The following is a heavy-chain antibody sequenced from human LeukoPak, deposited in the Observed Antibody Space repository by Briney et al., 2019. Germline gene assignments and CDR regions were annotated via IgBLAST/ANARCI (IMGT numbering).Heavy chain of an antibody. J-gene: IGHJ4*02. CDR3: AKEQRIRHCSEGVCMEGYYFDY. CDR2: LSRGGGTT. Sequence: PGGSLRLSCTGSGFNFNMFAMNWVRQAPGQGLEWVSRLSRGGGTTNYADSVKGRFTISRDKSKNMVFLQMNSLRPEDTAVYYCAKEQRIRHCSEGVCMEGYYFDYWGQGSLVTVSS. CDR1: GFNFNMFA. D-gene: IGHD2-8*01. V-gene: IGHV3-23*01.